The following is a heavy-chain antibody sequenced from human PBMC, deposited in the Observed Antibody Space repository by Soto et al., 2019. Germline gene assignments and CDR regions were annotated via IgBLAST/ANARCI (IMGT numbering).Heavy chain of an antibody. CDR2: IYYSGST. CDR1: GGSISSYY. CDR3: PRARGKDGMDV. D-gene: IGHD3-10*01. V-gene: IGHV4-59*01. Sequence: QVQLQESGPGLVKPSETLSLTCTVSGGSISSYYWSWIRQPPGKGLEWIGYIYYSGSTNYNPSLKSRVTISVDTSKNQFSLKLSSVTAADTAVYYCPRARGKDGMDVWGQGTTVTVSS. J-gene: IGHJ6*02.